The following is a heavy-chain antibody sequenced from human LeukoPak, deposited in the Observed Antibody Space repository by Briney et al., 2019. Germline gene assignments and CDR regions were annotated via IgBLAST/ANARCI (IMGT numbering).Heavy chain of an antibody. CDR2: IWYDGSNK. D-gene: IGHD5-18*01. CDR1: GFTFSSYG. J-gene: IGHJ4*02. V-gene: IGHV3-33*01. CDR3: ARDLLERIVDNAIGDY. Sequence: PGGSLRLSCAASGFTFSSYGMQGVRQAPGRGLEGVAVIWYDGSNKYYADSVKGRFTISRDNSKNTLYLQMNSLRAEDTAVYYCARDLLERIVDNAIGDYWGQGNLVPVSS.